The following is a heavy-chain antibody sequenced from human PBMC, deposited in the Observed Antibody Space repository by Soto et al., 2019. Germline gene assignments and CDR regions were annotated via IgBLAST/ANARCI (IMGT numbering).Heavy chain of an antibody. J-gene: IGHJ4*02. Sequence: QLQLQESGPGLVKPSETLSLTCSVSGGSISSRTFWWAWIRQPPGKGLEWIGDMYYSGSSYSSPSLKSRVTLSVDTSTNQVSLKLNSVTAADTAVYYCARHPRDDYNYGGSGIFDYWGQGTLVTVSS. V-gene: IGHV4-39*01. CDR2: MYYSGSS. CDR1: GGSISSRTFW. D-gene: IGHD4-4*01. CDR3: ARHPRDDYNYGGSGIFDY.